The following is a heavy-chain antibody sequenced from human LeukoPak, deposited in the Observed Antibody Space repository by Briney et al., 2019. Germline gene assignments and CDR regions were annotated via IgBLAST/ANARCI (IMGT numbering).Heavy chain of an antibody. CDR1: GFTFRHYA. V-gene: IGHV3-23*01. Sequence: PGGSLRLSCADSGFTFRHYAMSWVRQAPGTGLEWVGSLTDSGDATYYADSVKGRLTISRDNSNSTLYLHISGLRDEDTAVYYCARGYSHNSGGWLDPWGQGTLVTVSS. CDR2: LTDSGDAT. J-gene: IGHJ5*02. CDR3: ARGYSHNSGGWLDP. D-gene: IGHD5-12*01.